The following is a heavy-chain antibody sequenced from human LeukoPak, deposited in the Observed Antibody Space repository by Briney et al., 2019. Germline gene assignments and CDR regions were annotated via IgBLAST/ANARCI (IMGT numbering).Heavy chain of an antibody. CDR2: MNPNSGNT. J-gene: IGHJ4*02. D-gene: IGHD4-17*01. V-gene: IGHV1-8*01. CDR1: GYTFTSYD. CDR3: ARAGAAVTTHFDY. Sequence: ASVKVSCKASGYTFTSYDINWVRQATGQGLEWMGWMNPNSGNTGYAQKFQGRVTMTRNTSISTAYMELRGLRSDDTAVYYCARAGAAVTTHFDYWGQGTLVTVSS.